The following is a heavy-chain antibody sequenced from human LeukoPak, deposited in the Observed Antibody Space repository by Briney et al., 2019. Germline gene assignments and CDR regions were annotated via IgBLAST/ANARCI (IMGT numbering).Heavy chain of an antibody. CDR1: GYTFTGYY. Sequence: GRSLRLSCAASGYTFTGYYMHWVRQAPGQGLEWMGWINPNNGDTNFAQKFQGRVAMTRDTSMNTVYMELSSLRSDDTAVYYCARRGYEFSDLDNWGQGTLVTVSS. CDR3: ARRGYEFSDLDN. CDR2: INPNNGDT. D-gene: IGHD3/OR15-3a*01. V-gene: IGHV1-2*02. J-gene: IGHJ4*02.